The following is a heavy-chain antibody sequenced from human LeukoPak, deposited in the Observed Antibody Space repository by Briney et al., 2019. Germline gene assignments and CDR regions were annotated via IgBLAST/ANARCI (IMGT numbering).Heavy chain of an antibody. J-gene: IGHJ4*02. CDR2: IYNSGNT. D-gene: IGHD5-18*01. V-gene: IGHV4-59*01. CDR1: GGSISTYY. CDR3: ARHVDTAMALLFDY. Sequence: SETLSLTCTVSGGSISTYYWSWIRQPPGTGLEWIGHIYNSGNTNYSPSLKSRVTISVDTSKNQFSLKLSSVTAADTAVYYCARHVDTAMALLFDYWGQGTLVTVSS.